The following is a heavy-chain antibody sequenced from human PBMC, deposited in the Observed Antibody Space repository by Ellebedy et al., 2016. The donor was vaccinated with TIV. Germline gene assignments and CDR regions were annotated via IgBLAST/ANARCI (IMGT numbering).Heavy chain of an antibody. CDR3: AREAIDYGDYWGYYYYYGMDV. J-gene: IGHJ6*02. Sequence: SETLSLXCTVSGGSISSYYWSWIRQPPGKGLEWIGYIYYSGSTNYNPSLKSRVTISVDTSKNQFSLKLSSVTAADTAVYYCAREAIDYGDYWGYYYYYGMDVWGQGTTVTVSS. CDR2: IYYSGST. D-gene: IGHD4-17*01. CDR1: GGSISSYY. V-gene: IGHV4-59*12.